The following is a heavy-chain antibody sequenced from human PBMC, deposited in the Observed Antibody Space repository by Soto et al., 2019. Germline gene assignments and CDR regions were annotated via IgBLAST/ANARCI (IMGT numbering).Heavy chain of an antibody. CDR3: ARDSDCHSTSCFFPPHV. J-gene: IGHJ6*02. CDR1: GFTFSDEN. Sequence: PGGSLRLSCSASGFTFSDENMSWVRQVPGKGLEWVSGISGGGSYIFYVDSVQGRFSISRDNPKNSLFLEMNSLRVEDTAVYYCARDSDCHSTSCFFPPHVWGQGTTVTVSS. V-gene: IGHV3-21*06. D-gene: IGHD2-2*01. CDR2: ISGGGSYI.